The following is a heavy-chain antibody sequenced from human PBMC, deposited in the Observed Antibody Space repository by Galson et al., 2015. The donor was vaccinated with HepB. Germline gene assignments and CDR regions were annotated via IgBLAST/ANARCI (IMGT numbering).Heavy chain of an antibody. CDR2: NSRGSRFI. J-gene: IGHJ4*02. V-gene: IGHV3-21*01. D-gene: IGHD1-7*01. Sequence: SLRLSCADSGCNFTFCDMSWVRQAPGKGLECVSSNSRGSRFIYYTDSVKGRFTLSRDTAKNSLYLQMNSLRADDTAVYYCAKSCELRRELDSWGQGTLVTVSS. CDR3: AKSCELRRELDS. CDR1: GCNFTFCD.